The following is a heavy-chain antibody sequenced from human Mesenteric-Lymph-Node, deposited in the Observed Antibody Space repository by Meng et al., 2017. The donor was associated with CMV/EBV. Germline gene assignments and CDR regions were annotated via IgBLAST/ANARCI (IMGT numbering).Heavy chain of an antibody. D-gene: IGHD4-23*01. J-gene: IGHJ3*02. CDR1: GFTFSSYG. V-gene: IGHV3-30*02. Sequence: GGSLRLSCAASGFTFSSYGMHWVRQAPGKGLEWVAFIRYDGSNKYYADSVKGRFTISRDNSKNTLYLQMNSLTAEDTAVYYCVRESNYGGHSDAFDIWGQGTMVTVSS. CDR2: IRYDGSNK. CDR3: VRESNYGGHSDAFDI.